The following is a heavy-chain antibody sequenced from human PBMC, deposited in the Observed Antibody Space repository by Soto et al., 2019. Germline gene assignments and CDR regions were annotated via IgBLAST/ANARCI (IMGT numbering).Heavy chain of an antibody. Sequence: LGGSLRLSCAASGFTFSNYWMNWVRQAPGKGLEWVANIKQDGSEKYYVDSVKGRFTISRDNAKNSLYLQMNSLRAEDTAIYYCAGELLYPRFGPLNVWGQGTTVTVS. CDR1: GFTFSNYW. D-gene: IGHD2-2*02. CDR3: AGELLYPRFGPLNV. V-gene: IGHV3-7*03. J-gene: IGHJ6*02. CDR2: IKQDGSEK.